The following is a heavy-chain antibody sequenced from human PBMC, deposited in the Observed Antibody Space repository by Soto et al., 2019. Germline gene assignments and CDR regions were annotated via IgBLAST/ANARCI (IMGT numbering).Heavy chain of an antibody. CDR3: ARAGFSGPYDAFDI. CDR1: GCSISSYY. Sequence: PSETLCLTCTFSGCSISSYYWSLIRQPAGKGLGWIGEVSDSGSPNYNPSLKSRVTISVDTSRNQFSLKLTSVIAADTAVYFCARAGFSGPYDAFDIWGQGTMVTVSS. D-gene: IGHD1-26*01. J-gene: IGHJ3*02. V-gene: IGHV4-34*01. CDR2: VSDSGSP.